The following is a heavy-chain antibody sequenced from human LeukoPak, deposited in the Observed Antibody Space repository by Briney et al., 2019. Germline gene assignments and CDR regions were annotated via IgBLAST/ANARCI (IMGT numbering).Heavy chain of an antibody. V-gene: IGHV3-33*01. Sequence: GGSLRLSCAASGFTFSSYGMHWVRQAPGKGLEWVAVIWYDGSNKYYADSVKGRFTISRDNSKNTPYLQMNSLRAEDTAVYYCARGMYRGSGSYYNVFYFDYWGQGTLVTVSS. D-gene: IGHD3-10*01. CDR3: ARGMYRGSGSYYNVFYFDY. CDR1: GFTFSSYG. CDR2: IWYDGSNK. J-gene: IGHJ4*02.